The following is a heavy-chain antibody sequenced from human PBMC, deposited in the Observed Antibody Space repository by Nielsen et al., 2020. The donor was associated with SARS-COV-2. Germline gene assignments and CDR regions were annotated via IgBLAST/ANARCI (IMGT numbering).Heavy chain of an antibody. CDR3: ATDRAYSSSWSDAFDI. J-gene: IGHJ3*02. Sequence: SVKVSCKASGGTFSSYAISWVRQAPGQGLEWMGGIIPIFGTANYAQKFQGRVTITADESTSTAYMELSSLRSEDTAVYYCATDRAYSSSWSDAFDIWGQGTMVTVSS. CDR2: IIPIFGTA. V-gene: IGHV1-69*13. CDR1: GGTFSSYA. D-gene: IGHD6-13*01.